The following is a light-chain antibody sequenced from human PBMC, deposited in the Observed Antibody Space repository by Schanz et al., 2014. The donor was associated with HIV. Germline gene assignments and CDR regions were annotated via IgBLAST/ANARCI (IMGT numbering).Light chain of an antibody. Sequence: IVLTQSPGTLSLSPGERATLSCRASQSVSNYLAWYQQKPGQAPRLLIFGASNRATGIPDRFSGGVSGTDFTLTISRVEPEDYAVYYCQQYGSSPWTFGQGTRV. CDR2: GAS. V-gene: IGKV3-20*01. J-gene: IGKJ1*01. CDR1: QSVSNY. CDR3: QQYGSSPWT.